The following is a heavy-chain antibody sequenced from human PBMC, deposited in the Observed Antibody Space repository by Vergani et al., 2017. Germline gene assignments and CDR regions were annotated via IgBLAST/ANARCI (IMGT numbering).Heavy chain of an antibody. D-gene: IGHD6-19*01. Sequence: QVQLQESGPGLVKPSGTLSLTCAVSGVSISISNWWSWVRQPPGKGLEWIGEIYHSGSPNYNPSLKSRVTISIDKSKNQFSLKLTSVTAADTAVYYCARDQGDSSGPLDYWGQGTLVTVSS. V-gene: IGHV4-4*02. CDR1: GVSISISNW. J-gene: IGHJ4*02. CDR2: IYHSGSP. CDR3: ARDQGDSSGPLDY.